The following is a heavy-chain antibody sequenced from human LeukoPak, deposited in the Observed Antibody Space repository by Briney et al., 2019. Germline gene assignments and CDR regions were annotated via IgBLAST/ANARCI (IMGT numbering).Heavy chain of an antibody. D-gene: IGHD3-22*01. Sequence: SETLSLTCAVSGGSVSSGSYYWSWIRQPPGKGLEWIGYIYYSGSTYYNPSLKSRVTISVDTSKNQFSLKLSSVTAADTAVYYCAREVESGYYYGSWGQGTLVTVSS. J-gene: IGHJ5*02. CDR3: AREVESGYYYGS. CDR2: IYYSGST. V-gene: IGHV4-31*11. CDR1: GGSVSSGSYY.